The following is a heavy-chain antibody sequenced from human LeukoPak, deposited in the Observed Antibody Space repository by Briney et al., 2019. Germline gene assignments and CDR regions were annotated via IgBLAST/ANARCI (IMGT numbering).Heavy chain of an antibody. J-gene: IGHJ4*02. V-gene: IGHV4-61*02. Sequence: PSQTLSLTCTVSGGSISSGDYYWSWLRQPPGKGLEWIGRLDSSGSTNYNPSLQSRVTMSVDTSKNQFSLKLRSVTAADTAIFYCAKEPSWAAAADFWGQGTLVTVSS. CDR1: GGSISSGDYY. D-gene: IGHD6-13*01. CDR3: AKEPSWAAAADF. CDR2: LDSSGST.